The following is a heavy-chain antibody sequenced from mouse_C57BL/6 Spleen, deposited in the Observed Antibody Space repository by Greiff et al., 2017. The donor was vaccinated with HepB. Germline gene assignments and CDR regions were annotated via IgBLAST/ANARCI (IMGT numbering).Heavy chain of an antibody. CDR1: GYSFTDYN. CDR3: ARRGGSKYDDDEEFAY. V-gene: IGHV1-39*01. CDR2: INPNYGTT. Sequence: VQLQQSGPELVKPGASVKISCKASGYSFTDYNMNWVKQSHGKSLEWIGVINPNYGTTSYNQKFKGKATLTVDQSSSTAYMQLNSLTSEDSAVYDCARRGGSKYDDDEEFAYWGQGTLVTVSA. J-gene: IGHJ3*01. D-gene: IGHD2-4*01.